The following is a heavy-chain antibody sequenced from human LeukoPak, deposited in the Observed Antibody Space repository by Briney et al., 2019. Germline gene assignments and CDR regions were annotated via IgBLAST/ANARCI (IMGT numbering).Heavy chain of an antibody. CDR2: ISAYNGNT. Sequence: ASVKGSCKASGYTFTSYSISWVRQAPGQGLEWMGWISAYNGNTIYAQKVKGRVTMTTDTSTSTAYTELRSLKSDDTAVYYCARASYCSGGSYYSDYWGQGTLVTVSS. CDR3: ARASYCSGGSYYSDY. J-gene: IGHJ4*02. V-gene: IGHV1-18*01. D-gene: IGHD2-15*01. CDR1: GYTFTSYS.